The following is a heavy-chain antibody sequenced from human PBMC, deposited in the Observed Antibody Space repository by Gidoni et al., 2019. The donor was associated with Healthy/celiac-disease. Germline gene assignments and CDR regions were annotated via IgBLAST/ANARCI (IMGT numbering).Heavy chain of an antibody. Sequence: EVQLVESGGGLVQPGRSLRLSCAASGFHFDVYARHWGRQAPGKGLEWVSGISWNSGSIGYADSVKGRFTISRDNAKNALYLQMNSLRAEDTALYYCAKGDCSSTSCYTSDYWGQGTLVTVSS. D-gene: IGHD2-2*02. J-gene: IGHJ4*02. CDR2: ISWNSGSI. CDR1: GFHFDVYA. V-gene: IGHV3-9*01. CDR3: AKGDCSSTSCYTSDY.